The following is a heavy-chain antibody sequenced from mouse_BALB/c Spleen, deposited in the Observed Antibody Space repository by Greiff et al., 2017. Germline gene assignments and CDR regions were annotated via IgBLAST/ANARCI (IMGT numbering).Heavy chain of an antibody. CDR3: AREYDGYSYFDY. J-gene: IGHJ2*01. V-gene: IGHV2-9*02. Sequence: VQLQQSGPGLVAPSQSLSITCTVSGFSLTSYGVHWVRQPPGKGLEWLGVIWAGGSTNYNSALMSRLSISKDNSKSQVFLKMNSLQTDDTAMYYCAREYDGYSYFDYWAKAPLSQSPQ. CDR2: IWAGGST. D-gene: IGHD2-3*01. CDR1: GFSLTSYG.